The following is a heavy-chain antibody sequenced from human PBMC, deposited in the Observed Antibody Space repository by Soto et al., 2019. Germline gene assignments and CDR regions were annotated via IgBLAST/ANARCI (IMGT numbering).Heavy chain of an antibody. J-gene: IGHJ4*02. Sequence: QLQLQESGSGLVKPSQTLSLTCAVSGGSISSGGYSWSWIPQPPGKGLEWIGYIYHSGSTYYNPSLKSRVTISVDRSKNQFSLKLSSVTAADTAVYYCASSHAGAHITAAVHWGQGTLVTVSS. CDR3: ASSHAGAHITAAVH. V-gene: IGHV4-30-2*01. D-gene: IGHD6-13*01. CDR2: IYHSGST. CDR1: GGSISSGGYS.